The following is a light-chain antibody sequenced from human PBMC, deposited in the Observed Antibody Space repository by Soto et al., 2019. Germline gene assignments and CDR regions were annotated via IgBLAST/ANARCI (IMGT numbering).Light chain of an antibody. J-gene: IGKJ5*01. CDR1: QSVSSSY. V-gene: IGKV3-20*01. CDR3: QQYGSSPRIT. CDR2: GAS. Sequence: EIVLTQSPGTLSLSPGERATLSCSASQSVSSSYLAWYQRKPGQAPRLLIYGASSRATGIPDRFSGSGSGTDFTLTISRLEPEDFAVYYCQQYGSSPRITFGQGTRLEIK.